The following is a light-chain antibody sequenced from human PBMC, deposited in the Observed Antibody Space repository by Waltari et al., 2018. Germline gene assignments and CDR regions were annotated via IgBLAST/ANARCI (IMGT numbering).Light chain of an antibody. CDR2: AAS. Sequence: DIQLTQSPSFLSTSVGDRVTIPCRASQGISNYLVWYQQKPGKAPRVLINAASTLQGGVPSRFSGSGSGTEFTLTISSLQPEDSATYYCQQVNSYPLTFGGGTKVEIK. V-gene: IGKV1-9*01. CDR1: QGISNY. J-gene: IGKJ4*01. CDR3: QQVNSYPLT.